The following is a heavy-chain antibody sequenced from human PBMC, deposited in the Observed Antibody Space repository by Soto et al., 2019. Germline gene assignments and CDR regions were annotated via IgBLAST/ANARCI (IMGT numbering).Heavy chain of an antibody. CDR3: ARGGDYFYMDV. V-gene: IGHV4-4*02. D-gene: IGHD1-26*01. CDR2: IHHSGST. CDR1: GGSISISNW. J-gene: IGHJ6*03. Sequence: QVQLQESGPGLVKPSETLSLTCAVSGGSISISNWWRWVRQTPGKGLEWIGQIHHSGSTNYSPSLTSRVTISVDKSKNQFSLKMNSVTAADTTVYYFARGGDYFYMDVWGKGTTVTVSS.